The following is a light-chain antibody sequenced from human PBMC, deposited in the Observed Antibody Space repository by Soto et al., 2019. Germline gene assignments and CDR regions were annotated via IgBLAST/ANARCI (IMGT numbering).Light chain of an antibody. Sequence: QSALTQPASVSGSPGQSITISCTGTSSDVGGYNFVSWYQQHPVKVPKLMIFDVNSRPSGVSDRFSGSKSVNTASLTISGLQAEDEGDYYCSSYTSSSTHVFGSGTKVTVL. CDR3: SSYTSSSTHV. CDR1: SSDVGGYNF. CDR2: DVN. J-gene: IGLJ1*01. V-gene: IGLV2-14*03.